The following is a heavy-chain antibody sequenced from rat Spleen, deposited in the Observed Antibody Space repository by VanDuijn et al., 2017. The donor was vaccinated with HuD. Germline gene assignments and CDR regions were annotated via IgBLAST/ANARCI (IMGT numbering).Heavy chain of an antibody. J-gene: IGHJ2*01. D-gene: IGHD1-6*01. CDR3: ARGGYTADYYYHY. V-gene: IGHV2-43*01. Sequence: QVQLKESGPGLVQPSQTLSLTCTVSGFALTSNHVSWVRQPPGKGLEWMGVMWSGGSTAHNSLLKSRLSISRDTSKNQVFLKMNSMQTEDTATYYCARGGYTADYYYHYWGQGVMVTVSS. CDR1: GFALTSNH. CDR2: MWSGGST.